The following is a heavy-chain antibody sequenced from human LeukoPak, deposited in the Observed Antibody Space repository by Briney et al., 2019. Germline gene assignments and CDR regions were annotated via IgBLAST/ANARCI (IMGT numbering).Heavy chain of an antibody. J-gene: IGHJ4*02. CDR2: INHSGST. Sequence: SETLSLTCAVYGGSFSGYYWSWIRQPPGKGLEWIGEINHSGSTNYNPSLKSRVTISVDTSKNQFSLKLSSVTAADTAVYYCAKAAAGIWGRYFDYWGQGTLVTVSS. CDR1: GGSFSGYY. D-gene: IGHD6-13*01. CDR3: AKAAAGIWGRYFDY. V-gene: IGHV4-34*01.